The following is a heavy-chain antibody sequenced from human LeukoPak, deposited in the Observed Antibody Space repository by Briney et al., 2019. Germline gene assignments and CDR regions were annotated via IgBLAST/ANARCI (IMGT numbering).Heavy chain of an antibody. Sequence: SETLSLTCTVSGGSISSSSYYWGWIRQPPGKGLEWIGSIYYSGSTYYNPSLKSRVTISVDTSKNQFSLKLSSVTATDTAVYYCARPKAYYYDSSGPGWFDPWGQGTLVTVSS. CDR2: IYYSGST. CDR1: GGSISSSSYY. D-gene: IGHD3-22*01. CDR3: ARPKAYYYDSSGPGWFDP. J-gene: IGHJ5*02. V-gene: IGHV4-39*01.